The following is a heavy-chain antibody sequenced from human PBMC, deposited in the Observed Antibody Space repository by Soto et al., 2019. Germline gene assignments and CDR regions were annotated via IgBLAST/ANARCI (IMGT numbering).Heavy chain of an antibody. CDR3: ARVSRDCSGGSCRQTFDY. V-gene: IGHV1-18*01. CDR2: ISAYNGNT. J-gene: IGHJ4*02. Sequence: ASVKVSCKASGYTFTSYGISWVRQAPGQGLEWMGWISAYNGNTNYAQKLQGRVTMTTDTSTSTAYMELRSPRSDDTAVYYCARVSRDCSGGSCRQTFDYWGQGTLVTVSS. D-gene: IGHD2-15*01. CDR1: GYTFTSYG.